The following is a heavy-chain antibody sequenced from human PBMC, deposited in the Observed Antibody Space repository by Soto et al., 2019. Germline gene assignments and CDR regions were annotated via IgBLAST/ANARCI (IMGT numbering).Heavy chain of an antibody. J-gene: IGHJ4*02. CDR1: GFPFSRYS. CDR3: ARMAY. V-gene: IGHV3-21*06. Sequence: PWGSLRLSCEASGFPFSRYSLNWVRQAPGKGLEWVSSISSGGNDISYAESVEGRFFTSRDNVNNVLYLDINNLRPEDTAVYYCARMAYWGQGTLVTVSS. CDR2: ISSGGNDI.